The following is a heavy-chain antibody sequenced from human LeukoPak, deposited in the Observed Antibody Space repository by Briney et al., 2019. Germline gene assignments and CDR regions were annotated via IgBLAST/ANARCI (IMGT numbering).Heavy chain of an antibody. Sequence: GASVTVSCKASGGTFSSYAISWVRQAPGQGLEWMGGIIPIFGTANYAQKFQGRVTITADESTSTAYMELSSLRSEDTAVYYCARARVGVYYYYGMDVWGQGTTVTVSS. CDR1: GGTFSSYA. V-gene: IGHV1-69*01. CDR2: IIPIFGTA. J-gene: IGHJ6*02. D-gene: IGHD1-26*01. CDR3: ARARVGVYYYYGMDV.